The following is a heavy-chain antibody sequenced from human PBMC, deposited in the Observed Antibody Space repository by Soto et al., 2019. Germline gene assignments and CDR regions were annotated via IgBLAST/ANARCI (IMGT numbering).Heavy chain of an antibody. Sequence: GASVKVSCTASGYTFGTSGMRWLRQAPGQGLAWMGWISTYNGDTNDAPTFQDRVTMTSDTSTRTVYMEMRSLGSDDTAVYYCARAGAAPCYYYGMDVWGQGTRVTVS. CDR1: GYTFGTSG. D-gene: IGHD2-15*01. V-gene: IGHV1-18*01. CDR3: ARAGAAPCYYYGMDV. J-gene: IGHJ6*02. CDR2: ISTYNGDT.